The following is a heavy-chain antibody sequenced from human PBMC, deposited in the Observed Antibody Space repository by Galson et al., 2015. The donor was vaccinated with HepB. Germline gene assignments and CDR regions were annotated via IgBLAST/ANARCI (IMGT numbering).Heavy chain of an antibody. D-gene: IGHD6-13*01. CDR2: ISYDGSNK. CDR3: ARGEPYSSTWRSGNWFDP. CDR1: GFTFSSYA. Sequence: SLRLSCAASGFTFSSYAMHWVRQAPGKGLEWVAVISYDGSNKYYADSVKGRFTISRDNSKNTLYLQMNSLRAEDTAVYYCARGEPYSSTWRSGNWFDPWGQGTLVIVSS. J-gene: IGHJ5*02. V-gene: IGHV3-30-3*01.